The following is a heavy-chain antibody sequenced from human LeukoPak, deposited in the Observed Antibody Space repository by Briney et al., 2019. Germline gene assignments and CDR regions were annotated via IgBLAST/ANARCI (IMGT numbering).Heavy chain of an antibody. Sequence: SETLSPTCAVYGGSFSGYYWSRIRQPPGKGLEWIGEINHSGSTNYNPSLKSRVTISVDTSKNQFSLKLSSVTAADTAVYYCAGAGYYYYYGMDVWGQGTTVTVSS. J-gene: IGHJ6*02. V-gene: IGHV4-34*01. CDR3: AGAGYYYYYGMDV. CDR1: GGSFSGYY. CDR2: INHSGST.